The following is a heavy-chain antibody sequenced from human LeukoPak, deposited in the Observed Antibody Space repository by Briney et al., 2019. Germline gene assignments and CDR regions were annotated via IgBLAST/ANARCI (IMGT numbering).Heavy chain of an antibody. V-gene: IGHV1-2*02. CDR1: GYTFTGHS. Sequence: ASVKVSCKASGYTFTGHSIHWVRQAPGQGLEWVGWINPNNAGTNYAQKFQGRVTMTRDSSISTAYMELSRLRSDDTAVYYCARWGMDLLTGYYMRGDFDYWGQGTLVTVSS. CDR2: INPNNAGT. J-gene: IGHJ4*02. D-gene: IGHD3-9*01. CDR3: ARWGMDLLTGYYMRGDFDY.